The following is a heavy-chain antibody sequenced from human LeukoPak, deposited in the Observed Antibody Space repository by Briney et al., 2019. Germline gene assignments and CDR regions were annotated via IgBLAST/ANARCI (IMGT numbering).Heavy chain of an antibody. CDR3: AKDNAHSYYYGSGSYYYFDY. D-gene: IGHD3-10*01. V-gene: IGHV3-23*01. J-gene: IGHJ4*02. CDR2: ISGSGGST. CDR1: GFTFSSYA. Sequence: GGSLRLSCAASGFTFSSYAMSWVRQAPGKGLEWVSAISGSGGSTYYADSVKGRFTISRDNSKNTLYLQMNILRAEDTAVYYCAKDNAHSYYYGSGSYYYFDYWGQGTLVTVSS.